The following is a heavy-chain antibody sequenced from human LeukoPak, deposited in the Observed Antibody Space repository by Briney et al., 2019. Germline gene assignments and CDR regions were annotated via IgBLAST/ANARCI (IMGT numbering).Heavy chain of an antibody. V-gene: IGHV4-39*07. D-gene: IGHD3-10*01. CDR3: ASVSELLAPWGY. CDR1: GGSISSSSYY. CDR2: IYYSGST. J-gene: IGHJ4*02. Sequence: SETLSLTCTVSGGSISSSSYYWGWIRQPPGKGLEWIGSIYYSGSTYYNPSLKSRVTISVDTSKNQFSLKLSSVTAADTAVYYCASVSELLAPWGYWGQGTLVTVSS.